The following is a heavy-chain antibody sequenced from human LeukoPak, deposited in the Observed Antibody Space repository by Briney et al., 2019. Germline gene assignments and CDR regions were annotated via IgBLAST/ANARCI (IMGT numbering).Heavy chain of an antibody. CDR1: GFTFSSYA. CDR3: TKDKHTCSWYFGFDY. Sequence: GGSLRLSCAASGFTFSSYAMSWVRQAPGKGLEWVSTVSGSGVSTYYSDSVKGRFTISRDNSKNTLSLQMNSLRAEDTAVYYCTKDKHTCSWYFGFDYWGQGALITVSS. J-gene: IGHJ4*02. D-gene: IGHD6-13*01. V-gene: IGHV3-23*01. CDR2: VSGSGVST.